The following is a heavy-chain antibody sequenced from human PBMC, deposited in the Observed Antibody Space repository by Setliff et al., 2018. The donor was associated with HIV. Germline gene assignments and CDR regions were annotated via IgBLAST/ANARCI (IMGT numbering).Heavy chain of an antibody. CDR2: VDDTGST. J-gene: IGHJ5*02. CDR1: GGSISNYY. Sequence: PSETLSLTCTVSGGSISNYYWNWIRQSPGKGLELIGYVDDTGSTGYNPSLKSRVTISLDTSKNQFSRKLSSVTAADTAVCYCARAGARHYGSGRYHSWFDPWGQGTQVTVSS. CDR3: ARAGARHYGSGRYHSWFDP. D-gene: IGHD3-10*01. V-gene: IGHV4-59*12.